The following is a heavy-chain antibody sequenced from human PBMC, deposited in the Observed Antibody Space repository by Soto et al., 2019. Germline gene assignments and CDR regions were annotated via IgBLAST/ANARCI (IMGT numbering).Heavy chain of an antibody. V-gene: IGHV3-48*03. D-gene: IGHD4-17*01. J-gene: IGHJ4*02. CDR1: GFSLSGYG. CDR2: ISSSGSLI. Sequence: GGSLRLSCAASGFSLSGYGMNWVRQAPGKGLEWISYISSSGSLIYYADSLKGRFTISRDNAKNSLYLQMNSLRAEDTAVYYCATTVTTVDYWGQGTLVTVSS. CDR3: ATTVTTVDY.